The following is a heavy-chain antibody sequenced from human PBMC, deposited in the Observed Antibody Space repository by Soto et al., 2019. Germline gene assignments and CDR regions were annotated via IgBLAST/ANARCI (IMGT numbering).Heavy chain of an antibody. CDR2: ISYDGNNK. Sequence: GGSLRLSRAASGFTFSSYGMHWVRQAPGKGLEWVAIISYDGNNKYYADSVRGRFTISRDISKNTLYLQMDSLRAEDTALYYCARDRSNCWAFDYWGQGTLVTVSS. J-gene: IGHJ4*02. CDR3: ARDRSNCWAFDY. D-gene: IGHD6-13*01. CDR1: GFTFSSYG. V-gene: IGHV3-30*03.